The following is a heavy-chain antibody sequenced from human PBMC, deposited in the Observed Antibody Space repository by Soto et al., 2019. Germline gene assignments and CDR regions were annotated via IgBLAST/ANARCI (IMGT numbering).Heavy chain of an antibody. V-gene: IGHV1-18*01. Sequence: ASVKVSGKASGYTFTSYGISWVRQAPGQGLEWMGWISAYNGNTNYAQKLQGRVTMTTDTSTSTAYMELRSLRSDDTAVYYCARGAHDILTGYYGSWFDPWGQGTLVTVSS. CDR1: GYTFTSYG. D-gene: IGHD3-9*01. J-gene: IGHJ5*02. CDR3: ARGAHDILTGYYGSWFDP. CDR2: ISAYNGNT.